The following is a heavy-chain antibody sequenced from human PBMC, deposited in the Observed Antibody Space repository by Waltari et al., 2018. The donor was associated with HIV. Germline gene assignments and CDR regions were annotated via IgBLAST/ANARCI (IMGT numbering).Heavy chain of an antibody. Sequence: QVQLVESVGGLVRPGGSLRLSCADSGFTFNDHYLSWIRQATGMRLVWVSFMSSICRSIYYAVPVKGRFTISRDNAKNSLYLQMTSLIAEYTAVYYCARNYDFWSGPPSYWCQGTLVTVSS. J-gene: IGHJ4*02. CDR1: GFTFNDHY. V-gene: IGHV3-11*01. D-gene: IGHD3-3*01. CDR2: MSSICRSI. CDR3: ARNYDFWSGPPSY.